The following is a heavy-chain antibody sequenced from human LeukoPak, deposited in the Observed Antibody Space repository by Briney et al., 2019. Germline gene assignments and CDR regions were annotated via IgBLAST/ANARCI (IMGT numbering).Heavy chain of an antibody. J-gene: IGHJ4*02. CDR2: ISGSGGST. V-gene: IGHV3-23*01. Sequence: PGGSLRLSCAASGFTFSSYWMHWVRQAPGKGLEWVSTISGSGGSTYYADSVKGRFTISRDNSKNTLYLQMNSLRAEDTAIYYCAKRPIFGEVLYYFDYWGQGTLVTVSS. CDR1: GFTFSSYW. CDR3: AKRPIFGEVLYYFDY. D-gene: IGHD3-10*01.